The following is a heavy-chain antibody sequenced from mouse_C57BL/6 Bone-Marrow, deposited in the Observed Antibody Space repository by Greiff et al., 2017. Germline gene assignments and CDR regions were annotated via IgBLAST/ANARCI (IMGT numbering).Heavy chain of an antibody. CDR1: GYTFTSYG. D-gene: IGHD3-2*02. Sequence: QVQLKESGAELVRPGASVKMSCKASGYTFTSYGISWVKQRTGQGLEWIGEIYPRSGNTYYNEKFKGKATLTADKSSSTAYMALRSLTSEDSAVYFCAFQLTPFDNWGQGTALTVSS. V-gene: IGHV1-81*01. CDR2: IYPRSGNT. J-gene: IGHJ2*01. CDR3: AFQLTPFDN.